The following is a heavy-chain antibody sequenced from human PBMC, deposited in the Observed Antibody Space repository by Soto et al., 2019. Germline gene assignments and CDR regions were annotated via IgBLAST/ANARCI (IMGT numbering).Heavy chain of an antibody. CDR3: AGYRYCSSTSCPDAFDI. J-gene: IGHJ3*02. Sequence: PGESLKISCKGSGYSFTSYWIGWVRQMPGKGLEWTGIIYPGDSDTRYSPSFQGQVTISADKSISTAYLQWSSLKASDTAMYYCAGYRYCSSTSCPDAFDIWGQGTMVTVS. D-gene: IGHD2-2*01. V-gene: IGHV5-51*01. CDR1: GYSFTSYW. CDR2: IYPGDSDT.